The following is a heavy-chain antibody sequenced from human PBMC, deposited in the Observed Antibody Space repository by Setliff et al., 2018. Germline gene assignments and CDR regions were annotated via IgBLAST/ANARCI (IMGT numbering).Heavy chain of an antibody. J-gene: IGHJ6*03. D-gene: IGHD1-26*01. CDR3: AREGVHTRSSTDYHYYMDV. CDR1: GYTFTSYG. V-gene: IGHV1-18*01. CDR2: ISAYNGNI. Sequence: GASVKVSCKASGYTFTSYGVSWVRQAPGQGLEWMGWISAYNGNINYAQKFQGRVTMTTDTYTSTAFMELSSLTSEDTAVYYCAREGVHTRSSTDYHYYMDVWGRGTTVTVSS.